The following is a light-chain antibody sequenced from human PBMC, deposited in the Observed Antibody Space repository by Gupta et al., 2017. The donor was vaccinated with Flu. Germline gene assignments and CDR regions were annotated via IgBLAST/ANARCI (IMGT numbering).Light chain of an antibody. V-gene: IGLV4-69*02. J-gene: IGLJ2*01. CDR3: QTGGTGHV. CDR2: LNSDGSH. CDR1: SGNSSYA. Sequence: LVLTPSPSASASLGASVKLTCTLSSGNSSYAIAWHQQQPEKGPRYLMKLNSDGSHSKGDGIPDRFSGSSSGAERYLTLARLKSEDEDDYYWQTGGTGHVFGGGTKLTVL.